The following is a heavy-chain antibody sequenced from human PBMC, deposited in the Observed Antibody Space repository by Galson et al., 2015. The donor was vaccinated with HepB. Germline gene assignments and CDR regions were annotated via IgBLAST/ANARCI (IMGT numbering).Heavy chain of an antibody. J-gene: IGHJ4*02. CDR3: TRPPDY. CDR1: GFTFSGSA. Sequence: SLRLSCAASGFTFSGSAMHWVRQASGKGLEWVGRIRSKANSYATAYAASVKGRFTISRDDSKDTAYLQMNSLKTEDTAVYYCTRPPDYWGQGTLVTVSS. CDR2: IRSKANSYAT. V-gene: IGHV3-73*01.